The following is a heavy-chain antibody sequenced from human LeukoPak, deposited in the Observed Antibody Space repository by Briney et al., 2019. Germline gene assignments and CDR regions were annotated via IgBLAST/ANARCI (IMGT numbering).Heavy chain of an antibody. D-gene: IGHD4-17*01. CDR3: ARDYGDAFDV. J-gene: IGHJ3*01. Sequence: PGGSLRLSCVASGFTFSSYWMHWVRQAPGKGLVWVSLINSDGSSTNYADSVKGRFTIYRDNAKNTLYLQMNSLRAEDTAVYYCARDYGDAFDVWGQGTMVTVSS. CDR2: INSDGSST. CDR1: GFTFSSYW. V-gene: IGHV3-74*01.